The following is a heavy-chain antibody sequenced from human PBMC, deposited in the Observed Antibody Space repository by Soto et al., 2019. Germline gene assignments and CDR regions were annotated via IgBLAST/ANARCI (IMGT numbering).Heavy chain of an antibody. CDR3: TKLWGYYFES. D-gene: IGHD3-22*01. J-gene: IGHJ4*02. Sequence: GGSLRLSCTASGFSVNDNYMAWVRQAPGKSPEWVAVIFTRGTAHYADSVTGRFTFSRDNSKRTLNLQLNNLRAEDTTVYYCTKLWGYYFESWGQGTLVTVSS. CDR2: IFTRGTA. V-gene: IGHV3-53*01. CDR1: GFSVNDNY.